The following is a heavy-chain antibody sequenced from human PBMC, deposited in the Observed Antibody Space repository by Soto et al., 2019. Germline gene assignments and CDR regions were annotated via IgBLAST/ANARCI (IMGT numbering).Heavy chain of an antibody. D-gene: IGHD2-2*01. CDR1: GFTFSNYG. V-gene: IGHV3-30*18. Sequence: WGSLRLSCAASGFTFSNYGMHWVRQAPGKGLEWVAVISYDGSDKYYADSVKGRFSISRDNSKNTLYLQMNSLRAEDTAVYYCAKVTGYCSSSSCRRDYYYYYGMDVWGQGTTVTVSS. J-gene: IGHJ6*02. CDR2: ISYDGSDK. CDR3: AKVTGYCSSSSCRRDYYYYYGMDV.